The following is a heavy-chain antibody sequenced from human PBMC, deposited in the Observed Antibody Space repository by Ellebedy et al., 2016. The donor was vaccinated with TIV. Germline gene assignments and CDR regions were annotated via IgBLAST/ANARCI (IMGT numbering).Heavy chain of an antibody. J-gene: IGHJ4*02. CDR3: ANNLALTGDFDY. Sequence: AASVKVSCKASGYTFTSYDINWVRQATGQGLEWLGWMNPNSGNTGYAQKFQGRVTLTRDTSISTAYMELTSLTFEDTAVYYCANNLALTGDFDYWGQGTLVTVSS. V-gene: IGHV1-8*01. CDR2: MNPNSGNT. CDR1: GYTFTSYD. D-gene: IGHD7-27*01.